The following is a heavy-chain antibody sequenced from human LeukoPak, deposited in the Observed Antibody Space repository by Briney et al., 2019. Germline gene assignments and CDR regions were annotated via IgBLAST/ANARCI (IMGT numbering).Heavy chain of an antibody. CDR1: GFTFSNAW. Sequence: GGSLRPSCAASGFTFSNAWMSWVRQAPGKGLEWVGRIKNKTDGGITDYAAPVKGRFTISRDDSKNTLYLQINSMKTEDTAVYYCTTDNLGYWSSTSCYRFGYWGQGTLVTVSS. D-gene: IGHD2-2*02. J-gene: IGHJ4*02. CDR2: IKNKTDGGIT. CDR3: TTDNLGYWSSTSCYRFGY. V-gene: IGHV3-15*01.